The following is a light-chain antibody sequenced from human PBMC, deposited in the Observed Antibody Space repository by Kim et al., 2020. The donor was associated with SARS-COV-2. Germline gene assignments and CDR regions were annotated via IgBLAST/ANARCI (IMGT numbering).Light chain of an antibody. V-gene: IGKV3-11*01. CDR3: QQRSNWPRLT. Sequence: EIVLTQSPATLSLSPGERATLSCRASQSVSSYLAWYQQKPGQAPRLLIYDASNRATGIPARFSGSGSGTDFTLTISSLEPEDFAGYYCQQRSNWPRLTFGGRTKVDIK. J-gene: IGKJ4*01. CDR2: DAS. CDR1: QSVSSY.